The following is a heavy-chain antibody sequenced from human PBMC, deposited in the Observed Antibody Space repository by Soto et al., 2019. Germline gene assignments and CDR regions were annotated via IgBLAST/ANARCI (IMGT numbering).Heavy chain of an antibody. J-gene: IGHJ2*01. CDR1: GGSFSGYY. D-gene: IGHD3-22*01. CDR2: IYYSGST. V-gene: IGHV4-59*01. Sequence: SETLSLTCAVYGGSFSGYYWSWIRQPPGKGLEWIGYIYYSGSTNYNPSLKSRVTISVDTSKNQFSLKLSSVTAADTAVYYCARDLDYYDSSGRRIWYFDLWGRGTLVTVSS. CDR3: ARDLDYYDSSGRRIWYFDL.